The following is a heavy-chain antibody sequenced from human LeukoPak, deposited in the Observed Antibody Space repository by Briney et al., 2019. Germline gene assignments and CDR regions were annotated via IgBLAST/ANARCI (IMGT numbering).Heavy chain of an antibody. D-gene: IGHD3-10*01. J-gene: IGHJ6*03. Sequence: GGSLRLSCAASGFTFSSYGMHWVRQAPGKGLEWVAFIRYDGSNKYYADSVKGRFTISRDNSKNALYLQMNSLRAEDTAVYYCAKVAGEFLTPLYYYYYYMDVWGKGTTVTVSS. CDR1: GFTFSSYG. V-gene: IGHV3-30*02. CDR3: AKVAGEFLTPLYYYYYYMDV. CDR2: IRYDGSNK.